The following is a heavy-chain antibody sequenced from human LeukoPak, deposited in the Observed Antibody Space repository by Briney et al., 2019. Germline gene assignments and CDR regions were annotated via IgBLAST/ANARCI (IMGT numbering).Heavy chain of an antibody. J-gene: IGHJ4*02. D-gene: IGHD3-16*01. CDR2: ISESGGTT. CDR3: AKDTPLCYFDY. CDR1: GFTFNNYV. Sequence: GGSLRLSCEASGFTFNNYVMSWVRQAPGKGLEWVSGISESGGTTYYADSVKGRFTISRDNSKNTLFLQMNSLRADDTAVYYCAKDTPLCYFDYWGQGTLVTVSS. V-gene: IGHV3-23*01.